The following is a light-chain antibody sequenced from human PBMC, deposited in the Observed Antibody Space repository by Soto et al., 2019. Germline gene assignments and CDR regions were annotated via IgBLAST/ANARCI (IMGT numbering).Light chain of an antibody. CDR2: DAS. J-gene: IGKJ2*01. Sequence: EIVLTQSPATLSLSPGERATLSCRASQSVRKFLAWFQQKPGQAPRLLIYDASNRATGIPARFSGSGSGTDFTLTISSLEPEDFAVYYCQQRNNWYTCGQGTKLEIK. CDR3: QQRNNWYT. CDR1: QSVRKF. V-gene: IGKV3-11*01.